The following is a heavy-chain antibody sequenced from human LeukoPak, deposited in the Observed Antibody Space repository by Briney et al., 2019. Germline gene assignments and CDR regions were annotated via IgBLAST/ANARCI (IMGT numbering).Heavy chain of an antibody. CDR3: ARRVGYCSSTSCYWYFDC. J-gene: IGHJ4*02. Sequence: GESLKISCKGSGYSFTSYWIGWVRQMPGKGLEWMGIIYPGDSDTRYSPSFQGQVTISADKSISTAYLRWSSLKASDTAMYYCARRVGYCSSTSCYWYFDCWGQGTLVTVSS. CDR2: IYPGDSDT. D-gene: IGHD2-2*01. CDR1: GYSFTSYW. V-gene: IGHV5-51*01.